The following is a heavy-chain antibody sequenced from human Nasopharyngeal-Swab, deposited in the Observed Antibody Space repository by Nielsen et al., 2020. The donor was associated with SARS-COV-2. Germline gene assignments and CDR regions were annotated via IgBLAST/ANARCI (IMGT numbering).Heavy chain of an antibody. CDR3: AKDVKGDGYSLCDV. J-gene: IGHJ3*01. CDR2: LYGNGST. CDR1: GFTVSSNH. V-gene: IGHV3-53*01. D-gene: IGHD5-24*01. Sequence: GESLKLSCAASGFTVSSNHMNWVRQAPGKGLECVSVLYGNGSTSYADSVKGRFTISRDSSKNTLYLQMKGLIAGDTAVYFCAKDVKGDGYSLCDVWGQGTMVTVSS.